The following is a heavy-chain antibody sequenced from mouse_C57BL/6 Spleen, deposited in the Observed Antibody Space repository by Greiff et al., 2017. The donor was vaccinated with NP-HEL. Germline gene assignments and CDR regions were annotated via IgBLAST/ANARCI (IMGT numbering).Heavy chain of an antibody. V-gene: IGHV14-4*01. CDR1: GFNIKDDY. CDR3: TQGRFDY. Sequence: VQLQQSGAELVRPGASVKLSCTASGFNIKDDYMHWVKQRPEQGLEWIGWIDPENGDTEYASKFQGKATITADTSSNTAYRQLSSLTSEDTAVYYCTQGRFDYWGQGTTLTVSS. J-gene: IGHJ2*01. CDR2: IDPENGDT.